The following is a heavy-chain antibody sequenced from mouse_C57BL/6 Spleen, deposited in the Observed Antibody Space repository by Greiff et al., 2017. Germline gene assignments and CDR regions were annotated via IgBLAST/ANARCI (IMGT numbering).Heavy chain of an antibody. Sequence: QVQLQQSGAELVMPGASVKLSCKASGYTFTSYWMHWVKQRPGQGLEWIGELDPSDSYTNYNQKFKGKSTLTVDKSSSTAYMQLSSLTSEDSAVYYCARGNYSNYDFDYWGQGTTLTVSS. CDR1: GYTFTSYW. D-gene: IGHD2-5*01. V-gene: IGHV1-69*01. CDR3: ARGNYSNYDFDY. CDR2: LDPSDSYT. J-gene: IGHJ2*01.